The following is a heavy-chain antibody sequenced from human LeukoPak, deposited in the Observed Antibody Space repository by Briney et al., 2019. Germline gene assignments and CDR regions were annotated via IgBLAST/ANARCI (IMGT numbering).Heavy chain of an antibody. J-gene: IGHJ4*02. CDR2: ISTSSIYI. D-gene: IGHD3-9*01. CDR3: AKDMMYYDILTGYRIAGYFDY. Sequence: GGSLRLSCAASGFTFSSYSMNWVRQAPGKGLEWVSSISTSSIYIYYTDSVKGRFTISRDNSKNTLYLQMNSLRAEDTAVYYCAKDMMYYDILTGYRIAGYFDYWGQGTLVTVSS. CDR1: GFTFSSYS. V-gene: IGHV3-21*04.